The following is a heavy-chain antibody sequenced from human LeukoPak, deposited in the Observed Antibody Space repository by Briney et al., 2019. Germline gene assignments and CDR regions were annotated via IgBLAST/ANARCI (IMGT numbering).Heavy chain of an antibody. D-gene: IGHD3-22*01. Sequence: ASVKVSCKASGYTFTSYGISWVRQAPGQGLEWMGWISAYNGNTNYAQKLQGRVTMTTDTSTSTAYMELRSLRSDDTAVYCCARGEVVTDPYYYYGMDVWGQGTTVTVSS. V-gene: IGHV1-18*01. J-gene: IGHJ6*02. CDR3: ARGEVVTDPYYYYGMDV. CDR1: GYTFTSYG. CDR2: ISAYNGNT.